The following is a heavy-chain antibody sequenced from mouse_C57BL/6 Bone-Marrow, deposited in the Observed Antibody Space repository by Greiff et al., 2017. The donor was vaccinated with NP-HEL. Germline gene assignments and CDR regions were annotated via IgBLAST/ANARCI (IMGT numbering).Heavy chain of an antibody. J-gene: IGHJ3*01. V-gene: IGHV5-12*01. CDR2: ISNGGGST. CDR3: AITWFAY. Sequence: EVMLVESGGGLVQPGGSLKLSCAASGFTFSDYYMYWVRQTPEKRLEWVAYISNGGGSTYYPDTVKGRFTISRDNAKNTLYLQMSRLKSEDTAMYYCAITWFAYWGQGTLVTVSA. CDR1: GFTFSDYY.